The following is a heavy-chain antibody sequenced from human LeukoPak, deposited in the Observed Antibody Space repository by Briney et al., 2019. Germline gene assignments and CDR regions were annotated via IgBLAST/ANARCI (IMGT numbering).Heavy chain of an antibody. V-gene: IGHV1-69*13. CDR3: AREGAVAVHDAFDI. J-gene: IGHJ3*02. CDR1: GGTFSSYA. D-gene: IGHD6-19*01. CDR2: IIPIFGTA. Sequence: GASVKVSCTASGGTFSSYAISWVRQAPGQGLEWMGGIIPIFGTANYAQKFQGRVTITADESTSTAYMELSSLRSEDTAVYYCAREGAVAVHDAFDIWGQGTMVTVSS.